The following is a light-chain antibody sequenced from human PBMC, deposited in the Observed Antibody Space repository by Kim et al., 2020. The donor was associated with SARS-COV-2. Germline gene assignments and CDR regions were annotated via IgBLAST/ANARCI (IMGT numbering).Light chain of an antibody. J-gene: IGKJ4*01. CDR1: ESISNN. CDR2: DAS. Sequence: LSPGERATLSCRASESISNNLAWYQQKPGQAPRLLIYDASSRATGIPARFSVSGSGTDFTLTISSLEPEDFAVYYCQQRSNWPLTFGGGTKVDIK. V-gene: IGKV3-11*01. CDR3: QQRSNWPLT.